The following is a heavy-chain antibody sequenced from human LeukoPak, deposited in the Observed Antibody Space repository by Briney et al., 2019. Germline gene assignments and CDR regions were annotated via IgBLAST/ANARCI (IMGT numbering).Heavy chain of an antibody. J-gene: IGHJ4*02. V-gene: IGHV1-69*13. D-gene: IGHD3-3*01. CDR3: ARDSFAYYDFWSGYLTEYYFDY. CDR2: IIPIFGTT. CDR1: GGTFSSYA. Sequence: ASVKVSCKASGGTFSSYAIDWVRQAPGQGLEWMGGIIPIFGTTNYAQKFQGRVTITAVESMRTAYMELSSLRSEDTAVYYCARDSFAYYDFWSGYLTEYYFDYWGQGTLVTVSS.